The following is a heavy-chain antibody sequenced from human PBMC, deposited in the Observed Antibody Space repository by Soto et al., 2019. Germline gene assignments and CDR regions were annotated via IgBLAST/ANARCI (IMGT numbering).Heavy chain of an antibody. Sequence: QVQVLQSGAEVKKPGASVKVSCKASEYTFTSYTMHWVRQAPGQRLEWMGWINGGNGNTKYSQKFQGRVTITRDTSARTAYMELSSLTSDDTAVYYCAREVQGLYYFDYWGQGTLVTVSS. CDR1: EYTFTSYT. D-gene: IGHD1-1*01. J-gene: IGHJ4*02. V-gene: IGHV1-3*01. CDR2: INGGNGNT. CDR3: AREVQGLYYFDY.